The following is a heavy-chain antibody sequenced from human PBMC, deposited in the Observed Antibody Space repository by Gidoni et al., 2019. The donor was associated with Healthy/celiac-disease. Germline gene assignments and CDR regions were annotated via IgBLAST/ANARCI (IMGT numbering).Heavy chain of an antibody. J-gene: IGHJ4*02. CDR3: AKDIYSYGLGSPGYFDY. D-gene: IGHD5-18*01. V-gene: IGHV3-9*01. CDR1: GCTFDDYA. Sequence: EVQLVESGGGLVQPGRSLRLSCAASGCTFDDYAMHWVRQAPGKGLEWVSGISWNSGSIGYADSVKGRFTISRDNAKNSLYLQMNSLRAEDTALYYCAKDIYSYGLGSPGYFDYWGQGTLVTVSS. CDR2: ISWNSGSI.